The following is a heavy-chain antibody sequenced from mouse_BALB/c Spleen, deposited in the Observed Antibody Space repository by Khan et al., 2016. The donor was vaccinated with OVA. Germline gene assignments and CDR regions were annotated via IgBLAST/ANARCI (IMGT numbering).Heavy chain of an antibody. CDR3: ARQPYYLDNVMDY. Sequence: QVQLKQSGPGLVAPSQSLSITCTISGFSLTNYGVHWVRQPPGKGLEWLVLMWSDGSATYNSALKSRLTISMDNSKRQVFLKMHSLQTDDTAMYFCARQPYYLDNVMDYGGQGTSVTVSS. CDR1: GFSLTNYG. D-gene: IGHD2-10*01. V-gene: IGHV2-6-1*01. CDR2: MWSDGSA. J-gene: IGHJ4*01.